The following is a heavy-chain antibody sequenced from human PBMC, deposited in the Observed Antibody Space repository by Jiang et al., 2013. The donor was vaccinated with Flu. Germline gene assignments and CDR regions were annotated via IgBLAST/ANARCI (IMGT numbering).Heavy chain of an antibody. CDR3: ARCDYVSPHVISHIDS. J-gene: IGHJ4*02. V-gene: IGHV3-21*06. Sequence: GLVKPGGSLRLSCAASGFIFSDYSMNWVRQAPGKGLEWVSSISGRSTFIYYADSVKGRFTISRDNAKNSLHLDVSSLRVEDTAVYYCARCDYVSPHVISHIDSWGQGTLVTVSS. CDR2: ISGRSTFI. CDR1: GFIFSDYS. D-gene: IGHD4-17*01.